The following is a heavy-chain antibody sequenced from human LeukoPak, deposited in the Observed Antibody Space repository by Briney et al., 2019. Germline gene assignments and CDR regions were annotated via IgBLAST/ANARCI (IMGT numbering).Heavy chain of an antibody. Sequence: PSQTLSLTCTVSGGSISSGVYYWSWIRQHPGKGLEWIGFIYGSGSTYSKSSLKSRVTISVDTSKNQFSLKLTSVTAADTAVYYCARWGFTRYCSGGSCYGGDYWGQGTLVTVSS. D-gene: IGHD2-15*01. J-gene: IGHJ4*02. CDR2: IYGSGST. CDR1: GGSISSGVYY. CDR3: ARWGFTRYCSGGSCYGGDY. V-gene: IGHV4-31*03.